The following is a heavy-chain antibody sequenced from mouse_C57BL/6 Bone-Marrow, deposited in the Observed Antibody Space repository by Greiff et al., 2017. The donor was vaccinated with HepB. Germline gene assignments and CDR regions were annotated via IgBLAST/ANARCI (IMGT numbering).Heavy chain of an antibody. CDR3: ARAY. CDR2: ISSGSSTI. J-gene: IGHJ3*01. CDR1: GFTFSDYG. Sequence: EVHLVESGGGLVKPGGSLKLSCAASGFTFSDYGMHWVRQAPEKGLEWVAYISSGSSTIYYADTVKGRFTISRDNAKNTLFLQMTSLRSEDTAMYYCARAYWGQGTLVTVSA. V-gene: IGHV5-17*01.